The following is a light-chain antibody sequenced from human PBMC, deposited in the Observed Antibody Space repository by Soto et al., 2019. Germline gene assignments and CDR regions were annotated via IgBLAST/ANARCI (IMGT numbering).Light chain of an antibody. CDR2: AAS. Sequence: AIRMTQSPSSFSASTGDRVTITCRASQGISNFLAWYQQNPGKAPKLLIYAASTLQSGVPSRFSSSGSGTDFTLTINSLQSEDFATYYCQQYYSYPPTFGGGTKVEIK. CDR3: QQYYSYPPT. V-gene: IGKV1-8*01. J-gene: IGKJ4*01. CDR1: QGISNF.